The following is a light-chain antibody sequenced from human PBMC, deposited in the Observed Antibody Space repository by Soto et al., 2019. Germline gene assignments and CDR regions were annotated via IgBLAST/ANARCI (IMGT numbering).Light chain of an antibody. Sequence: QSVLTQPPSVSGAPGQRVTISCTGSSSNFGAGYDLHWYQQLPGTAPKLLIYGNSNRPSGVPDRFSGSKSGTSASLAITGLQAEDEADYDCQSYDSSLSGVFFGGGTKLTVL. CDR1: SSNFGAGYD. J-gene: IGLJ2*01. CDR3: QSYDSSLSGVF. V-gene: IGLV1-40*01. CDR2: GNS.